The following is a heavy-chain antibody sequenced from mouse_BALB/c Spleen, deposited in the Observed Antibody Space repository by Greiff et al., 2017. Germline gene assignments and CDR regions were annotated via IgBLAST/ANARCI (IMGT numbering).Heavy chain of an antibody. J-gene: IGHJ4*01. V-gene: IGHV1S22*01. Sequence: LQQPGSELVRPGASVKLSCKASGYTFTSYWMHWVKQRHGQGLEWIGNIYPGSGSTNYDEKFKSKGTLTVDTSSSTAYMHLSSLTSEDSAVYYCTRGGNYLYAMDYWGQGTSVTVSS. CDR1: GYTFTSYW. CDR2: IYPGSGST. D-gene: IGHD2-1*01. CDR3: TRGGNYLYAMDY.